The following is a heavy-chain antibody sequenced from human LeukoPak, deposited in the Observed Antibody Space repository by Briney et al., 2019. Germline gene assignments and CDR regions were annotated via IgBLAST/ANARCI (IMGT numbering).Heavy chain of an antibody. J-gene: IGHJ4*02. CDR2: ISGYSGNT. Sequence: GASVKVSCKASGYTFTTYGISWVRQAPGQGLEWVGWISGYSGNTDYAQKFQDRVTMTTDTSTSTAYMELRSLTSDDTAVYYCARDYRESYYFYWGQGTLVTVSS. V-gene: IGHV1-18*01. CDR3: ARDYRESYYFY. CDR1: GYTFTTYG. D-gene: IGHD1-26*01.